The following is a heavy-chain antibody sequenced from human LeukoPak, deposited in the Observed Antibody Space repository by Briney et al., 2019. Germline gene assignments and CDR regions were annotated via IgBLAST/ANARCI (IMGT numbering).Heavy chain of an antibody. V-gene: IGHV1-18*01. CDR2: ISAYNGNT. D-gene: IGHD3-16*02. J-gene: IGHJ6*02. CDR1: GYTFTRYG. CDR3: ARDRPIMITFGGVIVRRPYYGMDV. Sequence: ASVKVSCKASGYTFTRYGISWVRQAPGQGLEWMGWISAYNGNTNYAQKLQGRVTMTTDTSTSTAYMELRSLRSDDTAVYYCARDRPIMITFGGVIVRRPYYGMDVWGQGTTVTVSS.